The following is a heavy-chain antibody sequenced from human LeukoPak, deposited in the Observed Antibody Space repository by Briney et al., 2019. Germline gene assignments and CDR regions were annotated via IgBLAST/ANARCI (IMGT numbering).Heavy chain of an antibody. D-gene: IGHD2-2*02. CDR3: ASPTEGSSTSCYIH. CDR2: INPNGDST. Sequence: ASVKVSCKASGYTFTNFYMHWVRQPPGQGLEWMGMINPNGDSTNYAQKFQGRITITRDMSTSTAYMELSSLRSEDTAVYYCASPTEGSSTSCYIHWGQGTLVTVSS. J-gene: IGHJ4*02. CDR1: GYTFTNFY. V-gene: IGHV1-46*01.